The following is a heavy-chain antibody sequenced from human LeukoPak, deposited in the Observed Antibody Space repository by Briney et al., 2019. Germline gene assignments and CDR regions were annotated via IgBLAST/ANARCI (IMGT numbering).Heavy chain of an antibody. V-gene: IGHV1-46*01. CDR2: IYPRDGST. J-gene: IGHJ4*02. Sequence: ASVKVSCKASGYTFTSNYIHWLRQAPGQGLGWMGMIYPRDGSTSYAQKFQGRVTVTRDTSTSTVHMELSGLRSEDTAVYYCARDQEGFDYWGQGTLVTVSS. CDR3: ARDQEGFDY. CDR1: GYTFTSNY.